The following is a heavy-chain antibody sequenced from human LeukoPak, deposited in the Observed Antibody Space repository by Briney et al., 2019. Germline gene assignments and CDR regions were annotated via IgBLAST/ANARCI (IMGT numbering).Heavy chain of an antibody. Sequence: GGSLRLSCAASGFIVSNSNMYWVRQAPGMGLEWVSIIRGGGATNYADSVKGRFTISRDNSKSAMYLEMRNLRVEDSAVYYCSKDASDWGRGTLVTVSS. V-gene: IGHV3-66*01. CDR1: GFIVSNSN. CDR3: SKDASD. CDR2: IRGGGAT. J-gene: IGHJ4*02.